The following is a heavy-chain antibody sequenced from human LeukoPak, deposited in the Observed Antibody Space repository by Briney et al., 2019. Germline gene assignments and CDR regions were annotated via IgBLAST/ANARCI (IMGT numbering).Heavy chain of an antibody. CDR1: GGSISSYY. CDR3: ARGPGEYQLLGWFSLDY. CDR2: IYYSGST. Sequence: SETLSLTCTVSGGSISSYYWSWIRQPPGKGLEWIGYIYYSGSTNYNPSLKSRVTISVDTSKNQFSLKLSSVTAADTAVYYCARGPGEYQLLGWFSLDYWGQGTLVTVSS. V-gene: IGHV4-59*01. D-gene: IGHD2-2*01. J-gene: IGHJ4*02.